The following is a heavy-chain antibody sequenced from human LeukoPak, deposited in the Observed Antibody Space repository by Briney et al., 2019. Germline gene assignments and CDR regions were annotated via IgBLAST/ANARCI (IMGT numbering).Heavy chain of an antibody. D-gene: IGHD6-19*01. CDR3: AGQEYRQWLAQTDY. V-gene: IGHV3-30*03. J-gene: IGHJ4*02. Sequence: GGSLRLSCAASGFTFSSYGMHWVRQAPGKGLEWVAVISYDGSNKYYADSVKGRFTISRDNSKNTLYLQTNSLRAEDTAVYYCAGQEYRQWLAQTDYWGQGTLVTVSS. CDR1: GFTFSSYG. CDR2: ISYDGSNK.